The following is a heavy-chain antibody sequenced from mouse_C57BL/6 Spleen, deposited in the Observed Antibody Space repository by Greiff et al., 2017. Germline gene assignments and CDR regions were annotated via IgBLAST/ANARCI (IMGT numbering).Heavy chain of an antibody. Sequence: QVQLQQPGAELVKPGASVKMSCKASGYTFTSYWITWVKQRPGQGLEWIGDIYPGSGSTNYNEKFKSKATLTVDTSSSTAYMQLSSLTSEDSAVYYCARSAHYYGSSYGYFDYWGQGTTLTVSS. CDR2: IYPGSGST. D-gene: IGHD1-1*01. CDR3: ARSAHYYGSSYGYFDY. V-gene: IGHV1-55*01. J-gene: IGHJ2*01. CDR1: GYTFTSYW.